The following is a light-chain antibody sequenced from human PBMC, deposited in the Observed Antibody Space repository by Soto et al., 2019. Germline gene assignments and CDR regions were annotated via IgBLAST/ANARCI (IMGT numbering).Light chain of an antibody. V-gene: IGKV1-39*01. J-gene: IGKJ1*01. CDR3: QQSHSSPLT. CDR1: QSIGGY. CDR2: AAS. Sequence: DIQMTQSPSSLSASVGDRVTITCRASQSIGGYLTWYQQKPGKGPNLLIYAASSLESGVPSRFSGSGSGTDFTLTINSLQLEDFATYYCQQSHSSPLTFGQGTKVEIK.